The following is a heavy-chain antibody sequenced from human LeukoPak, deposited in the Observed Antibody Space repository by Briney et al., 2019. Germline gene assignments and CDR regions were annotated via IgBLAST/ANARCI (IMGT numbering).Heavy chain of an antibody. Sequence: SETLSLTCTVSGGSISSYYWSWIRQPPGKGLEWIGYIYYSGSTTYNPSLKSRVTISVDASKNQFSLKLSSVTAADTAVYYCARDGGQRGYSYGYALDFDYWGQGTLVTVSS. D-gene: IGHD5-18*01. J-gene: IGHJ4*02. CDR3: ARDGGQRGYSYGYALDFDY. CDR2: IYYSGST. CDR1: GGSISSYY. V-gene: IGHV4-59*01.